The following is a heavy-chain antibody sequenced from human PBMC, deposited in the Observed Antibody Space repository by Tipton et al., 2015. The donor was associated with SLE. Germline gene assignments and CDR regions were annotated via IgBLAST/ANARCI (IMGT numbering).Heavy chain of an antibody. V-gene: IGHV4-34*01. Sequence: LRLSCAVYGGSISSYYWSWIRQPPGKGLEWIGEINHSGSTNYNPSLKSRVTISVDTSKNQFSLKLSSVTAADTAVYYCARSNWNLDYWGQGTLVTVSS. CDR3: ARSNWNLDY. CDR2: INHSGST. D-gene: IGHD1-20*01. CDR1: GGSISSYY. J-gene: IGHJ4*02.